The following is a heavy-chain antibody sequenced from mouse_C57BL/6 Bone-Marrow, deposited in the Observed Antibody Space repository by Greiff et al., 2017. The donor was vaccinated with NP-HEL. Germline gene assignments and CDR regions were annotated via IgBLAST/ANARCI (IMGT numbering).Heavy chain of an antibody. D-gene: IGHD2-4*01. Sequence: QVQLQQSGAELVKPGASVKISCKASGYAFSSYWMNWVKQRPGKGLEWIGQIYPGDGDTNYNGKFKGKATLTGDKSSSTAYMQLSSLTSEDSAVSCCARRKVDYDYAVDYWGQGTTLTVSS. CDR1: GYAFSSYW. CDR3: ARRKVDYDYAVDY. V-gene: IGHV1-80*01. CDR2: IYPGDGDT. J-gene: IGHJ2*01.